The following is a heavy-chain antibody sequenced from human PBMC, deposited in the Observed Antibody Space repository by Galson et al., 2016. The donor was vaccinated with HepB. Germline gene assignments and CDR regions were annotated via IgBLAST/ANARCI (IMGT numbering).Heavy chain of an antibody. CDR2: IYYSGTT. D-gene: IGHD2-21*02. Sequence: ETLSLTCTVSGYSIRSGYYWGWIRQPPGKGLEWIGTIYYSGTTYYNPSLESRITISVDTPNNKISLNVNSVTAADTAVYYCVRDRAYIVTDYWGQGILVTVSS. J-gene: IGHJ4*02. V-gene: IGHV4-38-2*02. CDR3: VRDRAYIVTDY. CDR1: GYSIRSGYY.